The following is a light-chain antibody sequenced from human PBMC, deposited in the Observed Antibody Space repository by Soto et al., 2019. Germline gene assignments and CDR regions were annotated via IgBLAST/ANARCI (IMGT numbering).Light chain of an antibody. CDR3: GTWDSSLNVVV. CDR1: YSNIGSNF. Sequence: QSVLTQSSSVSAAAGQKVTISCSGSYSNIGSNFVSWYQHFPGSAPKLVIYDNTQRPSGIPDRFSGSKSGSSATLGITGLQTGDEVDYYCGTWDSSLNVVVFGGRTKVTVL. CDR2: DNT. J-gene: IGLJ2*01. V-gene: IGLV1-51*01.